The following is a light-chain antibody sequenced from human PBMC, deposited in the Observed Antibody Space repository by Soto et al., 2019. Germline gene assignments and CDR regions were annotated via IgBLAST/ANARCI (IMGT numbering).Light chain of an antibody. Sequence: EIVLTQSPATLSLSPGERATLSCRASQSVSSYLALYQQKPGQAPRLLIYDASNRATGIPARFSGSGSGTDFTLTISSLEPEDFAVYYCQQRSNWPPPFTFGPGTKVDIK. CDR3: QQRSNWPPPFT. J-gene: IGKJ3*01. CDR1: QSVSSY. V-gene: IGKV3-11*01. CDR2: DAS.